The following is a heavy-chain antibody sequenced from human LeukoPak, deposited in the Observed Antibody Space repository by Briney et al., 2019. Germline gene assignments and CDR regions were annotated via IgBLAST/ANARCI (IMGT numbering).Heavy chain of an antibody. Sequence: PSETLSLTCTVSGGSISSYYWSWIRQPPGKGLEWIGYIYYSGITNYNPSLKSRVTISVDTSKNQFSLKLTSVTAADTAVYYFARQLSSSWTDYWGQGTLVTVSS. CDR1: GGSISSYY. CDR3: ARQLSSSWTDY. CDR2: IYYSGIT. V-gene: IGHV4-59*01. D-gene: IGHD6-13*01. J-gene: IGHJ4*02.